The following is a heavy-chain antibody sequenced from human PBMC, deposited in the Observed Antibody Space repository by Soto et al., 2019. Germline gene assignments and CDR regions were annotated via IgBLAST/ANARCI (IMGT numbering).Heavy chain of an antibody. J-gene: IGHJ6*02. D-gene: IGHD1-26*01. CDR3: ASPSRAYSGSYYDYGMDV. CDR2: IDPSDSYT. V-gene: IGHV5-10-1*01. CDR1: GDSFTSYW. Sequence: LGESLKISSKGSGDSFTSYWISWVRQMPGKGLEWMGRIDPSDSYTNYSPSFQGHVTISADKSISTAYLQWSSLKASDTAMYYCASPSRAYSGSYYDYGMDVWGQGTTVTVSS.